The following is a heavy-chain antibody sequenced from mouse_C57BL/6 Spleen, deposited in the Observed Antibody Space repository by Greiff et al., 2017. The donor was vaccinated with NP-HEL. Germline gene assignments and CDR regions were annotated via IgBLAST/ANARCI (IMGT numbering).Heavy chain of an antibody. V-gene: IGHV3-6*01. J-gene: IGHJ2*01. CDR3: AIFDY. CDR2: ISYDGSN. Sequence: DVKLQESGPGLVKPSQSLSLTCSVTGYSITSGYYWNWIRQFPGNKLEWMGYISYDGSNNYNPSLKNRISITRDTSKNQFFLKLNSVTTEDTATYYCAIFDYWGQGTTLTVSS. CDR1: GYSITSGYY.